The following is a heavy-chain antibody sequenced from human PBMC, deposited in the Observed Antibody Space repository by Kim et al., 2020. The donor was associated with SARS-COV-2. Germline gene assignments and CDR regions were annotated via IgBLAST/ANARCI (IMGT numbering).Heavy chain of an antibody. D-gene: IGHD6-19*01. J-gene: IGHJ6*01. Sequence: GGSLRLSCEGTRFIFKNYAMTWVRQAPGKGLEWVSTIGGGNENISYSEVVRGRFTISRDNSKNMLFLDMPSLRVAAAAGYYCSTVYPVAGTHHYYYYG. V-gene: IGHV3-23*01. CDR2: IGGGNENI. CDR1: RFIFKNYA. CDR3: STVYPVAGTHHYYYYG.